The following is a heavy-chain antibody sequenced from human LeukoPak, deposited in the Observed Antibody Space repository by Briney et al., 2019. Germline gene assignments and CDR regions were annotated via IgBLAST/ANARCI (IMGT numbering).Heavy chain of an antibody. J-gene: IGHJ4*02. Sequence: GGSLRLSCAASGFTLSSHAMTWVRQDAGKGLEWVAAISGSGGNTYYADSVKGRFTISRDNSKYTLSLQMNSLRVEDTAVYYCAKGPLREVAGTTWDYWGQGALVTVSS. V-gene: IGHV3-23*01. CDR2: ISGSGGNT. D-gene: IGHD6-19*01. CDR3: AKGPLREVAGTTWDY. CDR1: GFTLSSHA.